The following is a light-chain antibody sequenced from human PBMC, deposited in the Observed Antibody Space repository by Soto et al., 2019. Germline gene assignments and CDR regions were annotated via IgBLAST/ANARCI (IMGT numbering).Light chain of an antibody. Sequence: QSVLTQPASVSGSPGQSITISCTGTSSDIGNYNYVSWYQQHPGKAPKLMIYDVSNWPSGVSIRFSGSKSGNTASLTISGLQAEDEADYYCSSYTSSSTLIFGGGTKVTVL. J-gene: IGLJ2*01. CDR3: SSYTSSSTLI. V-gene: IGLV2-14*03. CDR1: SSDIGNYNY. CDR2: DVS.